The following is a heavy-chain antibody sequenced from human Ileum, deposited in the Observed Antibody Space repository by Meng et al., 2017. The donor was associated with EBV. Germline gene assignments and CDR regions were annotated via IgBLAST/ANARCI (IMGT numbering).Heavy chain of an antibody. Sequence: HLQLQESGSGLVKPSETLSLTCAVSGGSISSCGYSWHWIRQPPGKGLQWIGYIYYSGSAYYNPSLKSRVTLSVDRSTNQFPLNLSSVTAADTAVYYCARGAYFDYWGQGTLVTVSS. CDR3: ARGAYFDY. CDR1: GGSISSCGYS. V-gene: IGHV4-30-2*01. CDR2: IYYSGSA. J-gene: IGHJ4*02.